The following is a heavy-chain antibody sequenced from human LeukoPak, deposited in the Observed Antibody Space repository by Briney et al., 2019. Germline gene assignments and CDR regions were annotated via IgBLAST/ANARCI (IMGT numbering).Heavy chain of an antibody. CDR3: ASLYSSGSQRFFDY. V-gene: IGHV4-34*01. D-gene: IGHD3-22*01. CDR1: GGSFSGYS. Sequence: SETLSLTCAVYGGSFSGYSWSWIRQPPGKGLEWIGEINHSGSTSYNPSLKSRVTISVDTFKNQFSLKLSSVTAADTAVYYCASLYSSGSQRFFDYWGQGTLVTVSS. J-gene: IGHJ4*02. CDR2: INHSGST.